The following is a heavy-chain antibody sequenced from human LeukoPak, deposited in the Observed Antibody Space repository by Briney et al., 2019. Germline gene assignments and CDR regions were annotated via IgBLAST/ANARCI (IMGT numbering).Heavy chain of an antibody. V-gene: IGHV3-48*01. Sequence: GGFLRLSCAASGFTFSSYSMNWVRQAPGKGLEWVSYISSSSSTIYYADSVKGRFTISRDNAKNSLYLQMNSLRAEDTAVYYCASEIEGSSGWYGAFDIWGQGTMVTVSS. CDR2: ISSSSSTI. D-gene: IGHD6-19*01. J-gene: IGHJ3*02. CDR3: ASEIEGSSGWYGAFDI. CDR1: GFTFSSYS.